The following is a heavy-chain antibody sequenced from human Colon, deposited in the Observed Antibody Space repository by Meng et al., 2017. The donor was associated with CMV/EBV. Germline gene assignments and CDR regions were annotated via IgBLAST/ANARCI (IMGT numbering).Heavy chain of an antibody. D-gene: IGHD2-8*01. CDR1: GFNFLSDA. CDR3: ARASSGTNGLLDS. V-gene: IGHV3-23*01. CDR2: FAINDGSA. Sequence: ASGFNFLSDAMSWVRQAPGKGLEWVSSFAINDGSAYYADSVKGRFTISRDNSKNTLYLQINNIRPEDTAIYYCARASSGTNGLLDSWGQGTLVTVSS. J-gene: IGHJ4*02.